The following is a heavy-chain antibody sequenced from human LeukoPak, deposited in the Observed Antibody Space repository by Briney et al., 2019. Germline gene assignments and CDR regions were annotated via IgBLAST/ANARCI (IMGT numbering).Heavy chain of an antibody. D-gene: IGHD3-9*01. Sequence: PGGSLRLSCAASGFTFDDYAMHWVRQAPGKGLEWVSLISWDGGSTYYADSVKGRFTISRDNSKNSLYLQMNSLRAEDTALYYCAKDGGGLTDYDILTGYYSSYYMDVWGKGTTVTVSS. V-gene: IGHV3-43D*03. CDR1: GFTFDDYA. CDR2: ISWDGGST. CDR3: AKDGGGLTDYDILTGYYSSYYMDV. J-gene: IGHJ6*03.